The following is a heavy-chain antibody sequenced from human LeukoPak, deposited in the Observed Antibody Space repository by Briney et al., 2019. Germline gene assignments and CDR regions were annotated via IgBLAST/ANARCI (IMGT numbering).Heavy chain of an antibody. CDR3: AAQLITFMVLVEFDY. CDR1: GYTLSEIS. J-gene: IGHJ4*02. D-gene: IGHD3-22*01. V-gene: IGHV1-24*01. CDR2: FDPEDGET. Sequence: ASVKVSCKVSGYTLSEISMHWVRQAPGKGLEWMGGFDPEDGETIYGQNFQGRVTMTEDTSTDTTYMELSSLRSEDTAVYYCAAQLITFMVLVEFDYWGQGTLVTVSS.